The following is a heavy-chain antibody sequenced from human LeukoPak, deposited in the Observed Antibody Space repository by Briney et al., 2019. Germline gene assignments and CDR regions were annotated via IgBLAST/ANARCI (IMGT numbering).Heavy chain of an antibody. J-gene: IGHJ6*02. V-gene: IGHV3-23*01. Sequence: HPGGSLRLSCAASGFTFSSYAMSWVRQAPGKGQEWVSAISGGGGSTYYADSVKGRFTISRDNHKNTLYLKMHSLRAEHTAVYYCTRPHCSSNSCRAYVHYYYYGMDVWGQGTTVTVSS. CDR2: ISGGGGST. CDR3: TRPHCSSNSCRAYVHYYYYGMDV. D-gene: IGHD2-2*01. CDR1: GFTFSSYA.